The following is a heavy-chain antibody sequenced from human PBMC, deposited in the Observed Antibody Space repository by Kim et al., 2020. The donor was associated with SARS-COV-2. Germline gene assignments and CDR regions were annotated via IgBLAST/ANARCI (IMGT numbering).Heavy chain of an antibody. V-gene: IGHV3-30*18. CDR3: AKDNTIFKGEEGYFDY. J-gene: IGHJ4*03. D-gene: IGHD3-9*01. CDR1: GFTFSSYG. Sequence: GGSLRLSCAASGFTFSSYGMHWVRQAPGKGLEWVAVISYDGSNKYYADSVKGRFTISRDNSKNTLYLQMNSLRAEDTAVYYCAKDNTIFKGEEGYFDYWGQGNLVTVSS. CDR2: ISYDGSNK.